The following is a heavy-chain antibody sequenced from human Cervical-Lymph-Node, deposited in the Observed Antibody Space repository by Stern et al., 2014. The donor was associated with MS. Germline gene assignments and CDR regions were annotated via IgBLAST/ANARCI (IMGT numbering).Heavy chain of an antibody. V-gene: IGHV3-48*02. CDR2: ISRSGNT. J-gene: IGHJ5*02. Sequence: VQLVESGGNLVRPGGSLRLACAASGFTFSDFSINWVRQAPGTGLELISSISRSGNTYYADSVKGRFTISRDNAKNSLYLHMSSLRDEDTAVYYCATLDAWGQGTLVIVSS. CDR1: GFTFSDFS. CDR3: ATLDA.